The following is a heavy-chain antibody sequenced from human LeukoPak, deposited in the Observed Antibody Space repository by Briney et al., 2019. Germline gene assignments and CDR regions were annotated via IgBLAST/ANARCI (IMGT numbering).Heavy chain of an antibody. J-gene: IGHJ4*02. CDR2: ISASTTYI. CDR3: AREVIGANSG. CDR1: RFRFSTYD. Sequence: NPGVSLRLSCAASRFRFSTYDANWVPQAPGKGLEWVASISASTTYIFYADSVKGRFTISRDDAKNSLYLQMSSLRADDTAVYYCAREVIGANSGWGQGTLVTVSS. D-gene: IGHD4/OR15-4a*01. V-gene: IGHV3-21*01.